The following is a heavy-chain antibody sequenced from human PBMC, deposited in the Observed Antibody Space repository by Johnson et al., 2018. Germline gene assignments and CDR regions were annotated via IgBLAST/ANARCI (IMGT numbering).Heavy chain of an antibody. V-gene: IGHV5-51*03. D-gene: IGHD6-13*01. CDR1: GYEFTNYW. J-gene: IGHJ4*02. CDR2: IYPSDSDT. CDR3: ARPSRAGMADAFDH. Sequence: VQLVESGAEVKKPGESLKISCEGSGYEFTNYWIGWVRQMPGKGLEWMGIIYPSDSDTRYSPYFQGQVTISADKSISTAYLQWSSLEASDTAMYYCARPSRAGMADAFDHWGQGTLVTGSS.